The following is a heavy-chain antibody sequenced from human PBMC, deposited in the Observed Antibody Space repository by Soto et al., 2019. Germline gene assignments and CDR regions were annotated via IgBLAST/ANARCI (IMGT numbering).Heavy chain of an antibody. Sequence: SETLSLTCTVSGGSISSYYWSWIRQPPGKGLELIGYIYYSGSTNYNPSLKSRVTISVDTSKSQFSLKLSSVTAADTAVYYCARRSGSSCAPKCFGYWGQGTLVTVSS. D-gene: IGHD2-15*01. V-gene: IGHV4-59*01. CDR1: GGSISSYY. J-gene: IGHJ4*02. CDR2: IYYSGST. CDR3: ARRSGSSCAPKCFGY.